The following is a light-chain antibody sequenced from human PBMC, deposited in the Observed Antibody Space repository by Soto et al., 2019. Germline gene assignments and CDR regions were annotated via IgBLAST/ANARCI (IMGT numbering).Light chain of an antibody. CDR1: GSNIGSNY. CDR2: RNN. CDR3: AAWDEALNGHV. J-gene: IGLJ1*01. V-gene: IGLV1-47*01. Sequence: QSVLTQPPSASGTPGQRVTISCSGSGSNIGSNYVYWYQQLPGTAPKLLIYRNNQRPSGVPDRFSGSKSGTSASLAISGLRSEDEADYYCAAWDEALNGHVFGTGTKVTVL.